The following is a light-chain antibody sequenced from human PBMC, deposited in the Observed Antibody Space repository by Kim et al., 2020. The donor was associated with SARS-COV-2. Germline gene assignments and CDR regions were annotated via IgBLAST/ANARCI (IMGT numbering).Light chain of an antibody. V-gene: IGKV2-30*01. J-gene: IGKJ3*01. Sequence: PAPIPCRLSHSLVYSEGNFSLNWFPRRPAKSHRRLIFKVSNRDSGVQDRFSGSGSGTDFTLQISRLEAEDVGVYYCMQGTHWPFTFGPGTKVDIK. CDR3: MQGTHWPFT. CDR1: HSLVYSEGNFS. CDR2: KVS.